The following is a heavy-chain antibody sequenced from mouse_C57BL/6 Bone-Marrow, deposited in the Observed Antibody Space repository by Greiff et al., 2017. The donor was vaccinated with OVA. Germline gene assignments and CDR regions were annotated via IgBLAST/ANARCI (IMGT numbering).Heavy chain of an antibody. CDR3: ARYGSIYAMDY. V-gene: IGHV1-81*01. CDR2: IYPRSGNT. D-gene: IGHD1-1*01. Sequence: VQLQQSGAELARPGASVKLSCKASGYTFTSYGISWVKQRTGQGLEWIGEIYPRSGNTYYSEKFKGKATLTADKSSSTAYMELRSLTSEDSAVYFCARYGSIYAMDYWGQGTSVTVSS. J-gene: IGHJ4*01. CDR1: GYTFTSYG.